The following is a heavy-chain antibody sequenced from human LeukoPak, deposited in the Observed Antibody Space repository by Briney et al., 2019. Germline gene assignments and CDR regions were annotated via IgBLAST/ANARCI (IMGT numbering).Heavy chain of an antibody. CDR1: GFTFSGSD. CDR2: ISGSGRSS. CDR3: ATISEPTRAFDI. J-gene: IGHJ3*02. D-gene: IGHD3-9*01. Sequence: PGGSLRLSCAASGFTFSGSDMVWVRQAPGKGLEWVSAISGSGRSSYYADSVKGRSTFSRDNSKNTLYLQMNSLRAEDTAVYYCATISEPTRAFDIWGQGTMVTVSS. V-gene: IGHV3-23*01.